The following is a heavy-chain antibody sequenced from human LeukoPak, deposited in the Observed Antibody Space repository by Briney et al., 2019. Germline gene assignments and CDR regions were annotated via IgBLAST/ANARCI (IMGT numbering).Heavy chain of an antibody. CDR3: AKDRGGYSYGPDAFDI. V-gene: IGHV3-23*01. Sequence: GGSLRLSCAVSGFTFSSYSMSWVRQAPGKGLEWVSAISGSGDSTYYADSVKGRFTISRDNSKNTLYLQMNSLRAEDTAVYYCAKDRGGYSYGPDAFDIWGQGTMVTVSS. CDR1: GFTFSSYS. J-gene: IGHJ3*02. CDR2: ISGSGDST. D-gene: IGHD5-18*01.